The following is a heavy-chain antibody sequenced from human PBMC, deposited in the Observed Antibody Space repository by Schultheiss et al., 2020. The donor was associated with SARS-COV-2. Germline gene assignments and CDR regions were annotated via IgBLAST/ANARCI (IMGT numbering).Heavy chain of an antibody. CDR3: ARDLIPSKFTIFGVVADY. D-gene: IGHD3-3*01. V-gene: IGHV4-4*07. J-gene: IGHJ4*02. CDR2: IYTSGST. CDR1: GGSISSYY. Sequence: SETLSLTCTVSGGSISSYYWSWIRQPAGKGLEWIGRIYTSGSTNYNPSLKSRVTMSVDTSKNQFSLKLSSVTAADTAVYYCARDLIPSKFTIFGVVADYWGQGTLVTVSS.